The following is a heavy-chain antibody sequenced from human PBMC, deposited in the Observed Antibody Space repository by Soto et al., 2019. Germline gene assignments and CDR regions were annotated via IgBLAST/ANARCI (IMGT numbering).Heavy chain of an antibody. Sequence: QVQLVQSGAEVKKPGSSVKVSCKASGGTFSSYAISWVRQAPGQGLEWMGGIIPIFGTANYAQKFQGRVTINADESTSTAYMGLSSLRSEDTAVYYCARSGNRVAGTFDYWGQVTLVTVSS. J-gene: IGHJ4*02. CDR1: GGTFSSYA. CDR2: IIPIFGTA. V-gene: IGHV1-69*01. D-gene: IGHD6-19*01. CDR3: ARSGNRVAGTFDY.